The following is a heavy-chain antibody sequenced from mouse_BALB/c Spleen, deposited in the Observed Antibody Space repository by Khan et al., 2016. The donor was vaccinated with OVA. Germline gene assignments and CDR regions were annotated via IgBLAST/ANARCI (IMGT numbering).Heavy chain of an antibody. J-gene: IGHJ2*01. CDR3: ARDRIGY. Sequence: VQLQESGTELAKPGASVKMSCKASGYTFTTYWMHWVKQRPGQGLEWIGYINPTSGYTDYNETFKDKATLYADKSSSTAYMQLSSLTSEDSTVYYCARDRIGYWGQGTTLTVSS. V-gene: IGHV1-7*01. CDR2: INPTSGYT. CDR1: GYTFTTYW.